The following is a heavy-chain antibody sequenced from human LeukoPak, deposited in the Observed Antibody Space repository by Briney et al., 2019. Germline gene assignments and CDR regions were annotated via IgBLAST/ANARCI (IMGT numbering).Heavy chain of an antibody. CDR1: GFTFSSYS. CDR2: ISSSSSYI. V-gene: IGHV3-21*01. Sequence: PGGSLRLSCAASGFTFSSYSMNWVRQAPGKGLEWVSSISSSSSYIYYADSVRGRFTISRDNAKNSLYLQMNSLRAEDTAAYYCARASITIFGVVPDYWGQGTLVTVSS. J-gene: IGHJ4*02. CDR3: ARASITIFGVVPDY. D-gene: IGHD3-3*01.